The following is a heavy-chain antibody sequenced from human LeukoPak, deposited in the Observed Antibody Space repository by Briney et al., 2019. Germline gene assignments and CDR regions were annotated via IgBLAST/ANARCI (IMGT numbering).Heavy chain of an antibody. D-gene: IGHD3-3*01. CDR3: ARVGVGITIFQWMDV. Sequence: ASVKVSCKASGYTFTGYYMHWVRQAPGQGLEWMGWINPNSGGTNYAQKFQGRVTMTRDTSISTAYMEPSRLRSDDTAVYYCARVGVGITIFQWMDVWGQGTTVTVSS. CDR1: GYTFTGYY. V-gene: IGHV1-2*02. CDR2: INPNSGGT. J-gene: IGHJ6*02.